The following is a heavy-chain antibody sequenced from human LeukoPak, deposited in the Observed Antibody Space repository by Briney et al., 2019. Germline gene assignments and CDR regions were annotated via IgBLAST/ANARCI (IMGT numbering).Heavy chain of an antibody. D-gene: IGHD3-3*01. Sequence: PGGSLRLSCAASGFTFSSYAMSWVRQAPGKGLEWVSAISGSGGSTYYADSVKGRFTISRDNSKNTLYLQMNSLRAEDTAVYYCAKLGDTIFGVVMKPSFDYWGQGTLVTVSS. V-gene: IGHV3-23*01. J-gene: IGHJ4*02. CDR2: ISGSGGST. CDR3: AKLGDTIFGVVMKPSFDY. CDR1: GFTFSSYA.